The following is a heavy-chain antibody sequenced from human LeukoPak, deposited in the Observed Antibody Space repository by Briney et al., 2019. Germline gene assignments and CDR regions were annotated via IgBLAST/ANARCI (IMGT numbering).Heavy chain of an antibody. V-gene: IGHV3-23*01. CDR3: TKELHVAVSVADYYYFYMDV. Sequence: PEGSLRLSCAASGFAFSSSAMGWVRQSPGKGLEWLSTINGGGNTTFYADSVKGRFTISRDNSKNTLYLHMDSLRPDDTAIYYCTKELHVAVSVADYYYFYMDVWGRGTAVTVSS. CDR2: INGGGNTT. D-gene: IGHD6-19*01. CDR1: GFAFSSSA. J-gene: IGHJ6*03.